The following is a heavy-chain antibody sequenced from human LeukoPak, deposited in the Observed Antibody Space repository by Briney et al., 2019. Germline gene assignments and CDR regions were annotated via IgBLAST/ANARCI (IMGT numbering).Heavy chain of an antibody. CDR2: IYHSGST. CDR3: ASPRYYHYNSGYFFDS. J-gene: IGHJ4*02. CDR1: GGSISSGGYY. Sequence: SQTLSLTCTVSGGSISSGGYYWSWIRQPPGKGLEWIGYIYHSGSTDYNPFLKSRVTISLDRPKNQFSLKLTFVTAADTAVYYCASPRYYHYNSGYFFDSWGRGTLVTVSS. D-gene: IGHD3-22*01. V-gene: IGHV4-30-2*01.